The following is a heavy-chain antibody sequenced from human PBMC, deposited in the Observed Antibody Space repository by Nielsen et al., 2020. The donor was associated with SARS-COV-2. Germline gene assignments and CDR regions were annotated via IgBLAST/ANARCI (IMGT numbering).Heavy chain of an antibody. Sequence: GESLKISCAASGFTFDDYAMHWVRQAPGKGLVWLSRINNDGSITSYADSVSGRFTISRDNAKNTLYLQMNSLGVEDTAVYYCASRRDGYNYDTYWGQGTLVNVSS. J-gene: IGHJ4*02. CDR1: GFTFDDYA. CDR3: ASRRDGYNYDTY. D-gene: IGHD5-24*01. CDR2: INNDGSIT. V-gene: IGHV3-74*01.